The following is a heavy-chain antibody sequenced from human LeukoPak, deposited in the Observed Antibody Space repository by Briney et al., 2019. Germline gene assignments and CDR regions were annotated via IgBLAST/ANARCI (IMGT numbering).Heavy chain of an antibody. CDR1: GFTFSSYG. Sequence: RAGGSLRLSCAASGFTFSSYGMHWVRQAPGKGLEWVAVISYDGSNKYYADSVKGRFTISRDNAKNSLYLQMNSLRAEDTAVYYCARDPTLWFGELRKVGLSVDYWGQGTLVTVSS. J-gene: IGHJ4*02. CDR3: ARDPTLWFGELRKVGLSVDY. D-gene: IGHD3-10*01. V-gene: IGHV3-30*03. CDR2: ISYDGSNK.